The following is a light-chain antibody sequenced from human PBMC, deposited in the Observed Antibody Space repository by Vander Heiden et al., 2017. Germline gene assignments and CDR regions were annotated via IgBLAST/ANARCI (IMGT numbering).Light chain of an antibody. CDR1: CSNIGAGYD. CDR2: GNS. J-gene: IGLJ2*01. V-gene: IGLV1-40*01. Sequence: QSVLTQPPSVSGAPGQRVTSSCTGSCSNIGAGYDVHWYQQLPGTAPKLLIYGNSKRPSGVPDRFSGSKSGTSASLAITGLQAEDEADYYCQSYDSSLSGYVVFGGGTKLTVL. CDR3: QSYDSSLSGYVV.